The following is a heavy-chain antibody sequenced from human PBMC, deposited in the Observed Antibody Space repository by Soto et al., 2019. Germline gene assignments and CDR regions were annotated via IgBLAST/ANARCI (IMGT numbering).Heavy chain of an antibody. J-gene: IGHJ4*02. V-gene: IGHV1-69*13. Sequence: SVKVSCKASGGTFSSYAISWVRQAPGQGLEWMGGIIPIFGTANYAQKFQGRVTLTADESTSTAYMELSSLRSEDTAVYYCARGPSKVAGSYFDYWGQGTLVTVSS. CDR3: ARGPSKVAGSYFDY. CDR2: IIPIFGTA. D-gene: IGHD6-19*01. CDR1: GGTFSSYA.